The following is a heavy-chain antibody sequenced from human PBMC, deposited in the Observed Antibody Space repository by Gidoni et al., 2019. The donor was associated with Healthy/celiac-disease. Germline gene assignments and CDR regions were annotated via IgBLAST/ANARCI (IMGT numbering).Heavy chain of an antibody. CDR1: GFTFSSYA. J-gene: IGHJ4*02. CDR2: ISSNGGST. CDR3: ARDPSYYDSSGYYLPADY. D-gene: IGHD3-22*01. Sequence: EVQLVESGGGLVQPGGSLRLSCAASGFTFSSYALHWVRQAPGKGLEYVSAISSNGGSTYYANSVKGRFTISRDNSKNTLYLQMGSLRAEDMAVYYCARDPSYYDSSGYYLPADYWGQGTLVTVSS. V-gene: IGHV3-64*01.